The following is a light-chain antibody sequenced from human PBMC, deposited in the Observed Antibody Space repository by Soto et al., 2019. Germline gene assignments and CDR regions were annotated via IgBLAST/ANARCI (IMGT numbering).Light chain of an antibody. CDR3: MQALQTWT. CDR1: QSLLHSNGHNF. V-gene: IGKV2-28*01. CDR2: LGS. J-gene: IGKJ1*01. Sequence: DIVMTQSPLSLPVTPGEAASISWRCSQSLLHSNGHNFLDWYVQKPGQSPQLLIYLGSNRASGVPDRFSSSGSGTDFTLKISRVEAEDVGVYYCMQALQTWTFGQGTKVDI.